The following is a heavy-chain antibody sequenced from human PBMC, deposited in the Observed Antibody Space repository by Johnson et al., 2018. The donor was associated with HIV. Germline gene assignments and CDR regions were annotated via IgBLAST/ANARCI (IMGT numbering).Heavy chain of an antibody. V-gene: IGHV3-30-3*01. J-gene: IGHJ3*02. CDR2: ISYDGSNK. CDR1: GFTFSSYA. D-gene: IGHD6-19*01. Sequence: VQLVESGGGVVQPGRSLRLSCAASGFTFSSYAMHWVRQAPGKGLEWVAVISYDGSNKYYADSVNGRFTISRDNSKNTLYLQMNSLRAEDTAVYYCARDGWGSRGWDDAFDIWGQGTMVTVSS. CDR3: ARDGWGSRGWDDAFDI.